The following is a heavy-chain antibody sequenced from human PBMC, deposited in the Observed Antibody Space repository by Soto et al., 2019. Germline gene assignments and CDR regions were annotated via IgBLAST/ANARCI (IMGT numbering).Heavy chain of an antibody. J-gene: IGHJ5*02. V-gene: IGHV1-3*01. D-gene: IGHD2-15*01. CDR1: GYTFTSYA. Sequence: ASVKVSCKASGYTFTSYAMHWVRQAPGQRLEWIGWINAGNGNTKYSQKFQGRVTITRDTSASTAYMELSSLRSEDTSVYYCARSCSRGGSCYSVSLDPWGQGTLVTVSS. CDR2: INAGNGNT. CDR3: ARSCSRGGSCYSVSLDP.